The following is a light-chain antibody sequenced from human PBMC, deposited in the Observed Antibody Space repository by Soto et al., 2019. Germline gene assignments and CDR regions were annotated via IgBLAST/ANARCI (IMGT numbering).Light chain of an antibody. Sequence: EIVMTQSPATLSVSPGERPTLSCRASQSVSSNLAWYQQKPGQAPRLLIYDASTRAPGIPARFSGSGSATEFTLTISSLQSEDFAVYYCQQYNNWPRTFGQGTKVDI. CDR1: QSVSSN. CDR3: QQYNNWPRT. CDR2: DAS. V-gene: IGKV3-15*01. J-gene: IGKJ1*01.